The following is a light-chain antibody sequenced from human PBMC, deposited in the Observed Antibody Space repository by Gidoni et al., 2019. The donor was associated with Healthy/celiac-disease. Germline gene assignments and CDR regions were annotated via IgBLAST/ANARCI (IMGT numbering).Light chain of an antibody. CDR2: DVS. Sequence: GPPGQSITISCTGTSSDVGGYNYVSWYQQHPGKAPKLMIYDVSNRPSGVSNRFSGSKSGNTASLTISGLQAEDEADYYCSSYTSSSTWVFGGGTKLTVL. CDR3: SSYTSSSTWV. CDR1: SSDVGGYNY. V-gene: IGLV2-14*04. J-gene: IGLJ3*02.